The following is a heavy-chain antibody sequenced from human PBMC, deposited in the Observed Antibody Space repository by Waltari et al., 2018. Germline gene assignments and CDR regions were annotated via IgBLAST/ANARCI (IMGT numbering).Heavy chain of an antibody. V-gene: IGHV3-30*18. J-gene: IGHJ4*02. D-gene: IGHD6-13*01. CDR2: IWYDGSNK. CDR3: AKAPGIAAAGSFDY. CDR1: GFTFSSYG. Sequence: QVQLVESGGGVVQPGRSLRLSCAASGFTFSSYGMHWVRTAPGKGLEWGAVIWYDGSNKYYADSVKGRFTISRDNSKNTLYLQMNSLRAEDTAMYYCAKAPGIAAAGSFDYWGQGTLVTVSS.